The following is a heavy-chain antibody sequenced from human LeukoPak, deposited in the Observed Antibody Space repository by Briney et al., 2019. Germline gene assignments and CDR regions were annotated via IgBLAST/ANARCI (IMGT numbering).Heavy chain of an antibody. CDR2: ISAYNSNT. CDR3: ARVTLHRPGFTMVRGHDAFDI. J-gene: IGHJ3*02. V-gene: IGHV1-18*01. D-gene: IGHD3-10*01. Sequence: ASVKVSCKASGYTFTSYGISWVRQAPGQGLEWMGWISAYNSNTNYAQKLQGRVTMTTDTSTSTAYMELRSLRSDDTAVYYCARVTLHRPGFTMVRGHDAFDIWGQGTMVTVSS. CDR1: GYTFTSYG.